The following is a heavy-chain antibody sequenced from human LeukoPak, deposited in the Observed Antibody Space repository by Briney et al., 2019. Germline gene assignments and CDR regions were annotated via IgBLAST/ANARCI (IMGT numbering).Heavy chain of an antibody. CDR1: GFTLSSYS. J-gene: IGHJ6*02. Sequence: GGSLRLSCAASGFTLSSYSMNWVRQAPGKGLEWVSSISSSSSYIYYADSVKGRFTISRDNAKNSLYLQMNSLRAEDTALYYCAKDIGYSSSWYSGYYGMDVWGQGTTVTVSS. CDR3: AKDIGYSSSWYSGYYGMDV. D-gene: IGHD6-13*01. V-gene: IGHV3-21*04. CDR2: ISSSSSYI.